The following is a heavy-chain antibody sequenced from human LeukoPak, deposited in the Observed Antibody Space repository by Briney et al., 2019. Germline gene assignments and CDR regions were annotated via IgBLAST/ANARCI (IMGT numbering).Heavy chain of an antibody. V-gene: IGHV3-23*01. D-gene: IGHD6-19*01. CDR2: VSDSGSSE. CDR3: AKDKGWLVRGDYFDY. J-gene: IGHJ4*02. CDR1: GISLSNHA. Sequence: PGGSLRLSCVASGISLSNHAMSWVRQAPGKGLEWISAVSDSGSSEYYADSVKGRFTISRDNSKNTLYLQMNSLRVEDTAVYYCAKDKGWLVRGDYFDYWGQGTLVTVSS.